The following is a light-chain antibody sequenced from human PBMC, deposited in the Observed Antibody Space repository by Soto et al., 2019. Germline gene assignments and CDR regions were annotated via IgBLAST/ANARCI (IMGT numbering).Light chain of an antibody. CDR1: QSVSSY. CDR3: QQRSNWPT. V-gene: IGKV3-11*01. CDR2: DES. J-gene: IGKJ5*01. Sequence: EIVWTQYPGTLSLSPGERATLSCRASQSVSSYLAWYQQKPGQSPSLLIYDESNRATGIPARFSGSGSGTDFTLTISSLEPEDFAVYYCQQRSNWPTVGQGTRLEIK.